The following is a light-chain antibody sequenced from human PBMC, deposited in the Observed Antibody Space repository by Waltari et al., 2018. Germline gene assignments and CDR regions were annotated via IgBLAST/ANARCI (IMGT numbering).Light chain of an antibody. V-gene: IGKV2-30*01. J-gene: IGKJ2*01. CDR2: KVS. CDR1: QSFLNSDGKTY. Sequence: DVVMTQSPLALPVTLGQPAAISCKSRQSFLNSDGKTYLNWFQQRPGQSPRRLMYKVSIRDSGVPDRFSGSGSGTDFTLRISSVEAEDVGVYYCMQATLWPRAFGQGTKLEIK. CDR3: MQATLWPRA.